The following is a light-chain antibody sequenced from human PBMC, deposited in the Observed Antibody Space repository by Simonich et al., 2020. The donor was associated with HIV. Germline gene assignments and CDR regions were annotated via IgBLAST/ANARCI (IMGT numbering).Light chain of an antibody. CDR1: QYISSY. CDR3: QQTYNTPPWT. CDR2: SAS. J-gene: IGKJ1*01. V-gene: IGKV1-39*01. Sequence: DIQMTQSPSSLSASVGDRVTITCRASQYISSYLNWYQQKQGKAPKLLISSASSLQSGVPSRFSGSGAGTDFTLTISSLQPEDFTTYYCQQTYNTPPWTFGQGTKVEIK.